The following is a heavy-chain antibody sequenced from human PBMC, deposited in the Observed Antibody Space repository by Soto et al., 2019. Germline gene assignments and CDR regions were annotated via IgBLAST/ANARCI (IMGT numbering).Heavy chain of an antibody. CDR2: IYYSGST. Sequence: ASETLSLTCTVSGGFISSYYWSWIRQPPGKGLEWIGYIYYSGSTNYNPPLKSRVTISVDTSKDQFSLKLSSVTAADTALYYCARVRKNWFDPWGQGTLVTVSS. J-gene: IGHJ5*02. CDR1: GGFISSYY. CDR3: ARVRKNWFDP. V-gene: IGHV4-59*01.